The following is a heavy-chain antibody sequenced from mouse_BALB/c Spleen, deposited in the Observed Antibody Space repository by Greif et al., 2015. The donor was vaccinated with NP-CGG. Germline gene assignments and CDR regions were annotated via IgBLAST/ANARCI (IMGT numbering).Heavy chain of an antibody. J-gene: IGHJ2*01. V-gene: IGHV1S81*02. D-gene: IGHD1-1*01. Sequence: QVQLQQSGAELVKPGASVKLSCKASGYTFTSYWMHWVKQRPGQGLEWIGEINPSNGRTNYNEKFKSKATLTVDKSSSTAYMQLSSLTSEDSAVYYCASYYYGSSPYYWGQGTTLTVSS. CDR3: ASYYYGSSPYY. CDR2: INPSNGRT. CDR1: GYTFTSYW.